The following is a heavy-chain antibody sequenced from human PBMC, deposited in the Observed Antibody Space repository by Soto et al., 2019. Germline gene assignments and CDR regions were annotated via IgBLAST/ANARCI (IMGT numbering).Heavy chain of an antibody. CDR2: ISAYSCNT. Sequence: QVQLVQSGAEVKKPGASVKVSCKASGYTFARYAISWMRQAPGPGLEWMGWISAYSCNTKYAHKLQGRVTMTTATSTSTGYTERRRRIYDGTAVYYCAIDPPPPDYWGQGTLVTVSS. V-gene: IGHV1-18*01. CDR3: AIDPPPPDY. CDR1: GYTFARYA. J-gene: IGHJ4*02.